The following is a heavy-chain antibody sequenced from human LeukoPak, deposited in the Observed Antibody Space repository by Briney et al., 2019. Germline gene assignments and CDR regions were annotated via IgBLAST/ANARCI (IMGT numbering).Heavy chain of an antibody. CDR3: AKRGYYCDSSGYYSRTYFDY. Sequence: PGRSLRLSCVVSGFTFSSYGMHWVRQAPGKGLEWVAVISYDGSNKYYADSVKGRFTISRDNSKNTLYLQMNSLRAEDTAVYYCAKRGYYCDSSGYYSRTYFDYWGQGTLVIVSS. D-gene: IGHD3-22*01. CDR1: GFTFSSYG. J-gene: IGHJ4*02. V-gene: IGHV3-30*18. CDR2: ISYDGSNK.